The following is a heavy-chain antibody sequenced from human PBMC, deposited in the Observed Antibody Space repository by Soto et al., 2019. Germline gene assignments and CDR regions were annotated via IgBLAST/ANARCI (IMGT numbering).Heavy chain of an antibody. J-gene: IGHJ3*02. CDR3: ARDLTGLPDDDAFDI. CDR2: IIPIFGTA. CDR1: GGTFSSYA. Sequence: QVQLVQSGAEVKKPGSSVKVSCKASGGTFSSYAISWVGQAPGQGLEWMGGIIPIFGTANYAQKFQGRVTITADESTSTAYMELSSLRSEDTAVYYCARDLTGLPDDDAFDIWGPGTMVTVSS. D-gene: IGHD5-18*01. V-gene: IGHV1-69*01.